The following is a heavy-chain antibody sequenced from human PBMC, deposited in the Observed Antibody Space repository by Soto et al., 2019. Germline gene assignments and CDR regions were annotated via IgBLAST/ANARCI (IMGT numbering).Heavy chain of an antibody. CDR1: GGSITSYY. D-gene: IGHD4-17*01. Sequence: QVQLQESGPGLVKPSETLSLTCTVSGGSITSYYWGWIRQPPGKELEFIGYIFYTGSTKYNPSFNSRFTISVDASKNQFSLNLSSVTAADTAVYYCARLAYGDHFDYWGQGTLITVSS. CDR3: ARLAYGDHFDY. CDR2: IFYTGST. V-gene: IGHV4-59*08. J-gene: IGHJ4*02.